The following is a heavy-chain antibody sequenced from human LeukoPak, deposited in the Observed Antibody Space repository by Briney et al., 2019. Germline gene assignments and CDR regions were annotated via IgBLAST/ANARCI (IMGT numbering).Heavy chain of an antibody. CDR3: ARGDYGDFQYYYYYYMDV. J-gene: IGHJ6*03. D-gene: IGHD4-17*01. Sequence: GGSLRLSCAASGFTFSSYGIHWVRQAPGKGLEWVAFIRYDGSNKYYADSVKGRFTISRDNAKNTLYLQMNSLRAEDTAVYYCARGDYGDFQYYYYYYMDVWGKGTTVTISS. V-gene: IGHV3-30*02. CDR1: GFTFSSYG. CDR2: IRYDGSNK.